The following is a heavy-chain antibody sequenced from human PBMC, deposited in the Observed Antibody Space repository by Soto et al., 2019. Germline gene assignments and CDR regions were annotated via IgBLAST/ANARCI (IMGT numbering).Heavy chain of an antibody. Sequence: GGSLRLSCAASGFTFGSYAMNWVRQAPGKGLEWVSGVSGSGDITFYAASVKGRFTISRDNSKNTLYPQMNRLRAEDTAVYYCAKDGGPSTVTNDAFDMWGQGTMVTVSS. CDR3: AKDGGPSTVTNDAFDM. V-gene: IGHV3-23*01. D-gene: IGHD4-17*01. CDR1: GFTFGSYA. J-gene: IGHJ3*02. CDR2: VSGSGDIT.